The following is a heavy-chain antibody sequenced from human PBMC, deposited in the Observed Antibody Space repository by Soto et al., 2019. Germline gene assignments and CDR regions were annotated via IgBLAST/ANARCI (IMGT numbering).Heavy chain of an antibody. CDR1: GFTCSSYG. J-gene: IGHJ4*02. CDR3: AKDLHSSSWYDY. D-gene: IGHD6-13*01. V-gene: IGHV3-23*01. CDR2: ISGSGGST. Sequence: AGGFLRLSCGAAGFTCSSYGMSWVRQAPGKGLEWVSAISGSGGSTYYADSVKGRFTISRDNSKNTLYLQMNSLRAEDTAVYYCAKDLHSSSWYDYWGQGTLVTVSS.